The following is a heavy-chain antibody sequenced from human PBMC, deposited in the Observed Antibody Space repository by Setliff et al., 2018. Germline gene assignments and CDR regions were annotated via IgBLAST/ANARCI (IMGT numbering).Heavy chain of an antibody. CDR2: ISVYNGDT. D-gene: IGHD4-17*01. CDR3: ARGGLRGPLNYYYYYMDV. V-gene: IGHV1-18*01. CDR1: GYTFRNYA. Sequence: ASVKVSCKASGYTFRNYAFAWVRQAPGQGLEWVGWISVYNGDTNYAQKFQGRVTITTDESTSTAYMELSSLRSEDTAVYYCARGGLRGPLNYYYYYMDVWGKGTTVTVSS. J-gene: IGHJ6*03.